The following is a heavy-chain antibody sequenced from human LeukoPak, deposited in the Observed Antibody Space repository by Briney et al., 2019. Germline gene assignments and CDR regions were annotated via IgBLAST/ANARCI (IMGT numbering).Heavy chain of an antibody. D-gene: IGHD3-22*01. Sequence: SQTLSLTCIVSGYSINTGYHWGWIRQPPGKGLEWIGSIYHSGSTYYNPSLKSRVTISIDTSKNQFSLKLSSVTAADTAVYYCARHYLYDTSGDGTYYFDYWGQGTLVTVSS. CDR2: IYHSGST. J-gene: IGHJ4*02. CDR1: GYSINTGYH. V-gene: IGHV4-38-2*02. CDR3: ARHYLYDTSGDGTYYFDY.